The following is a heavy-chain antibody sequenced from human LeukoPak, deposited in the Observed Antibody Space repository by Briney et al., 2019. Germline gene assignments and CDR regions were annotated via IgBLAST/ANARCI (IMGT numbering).Heavy chain of an antibody. D-gene: IGHD3-10*01. CDR3: ARDRSMTPFDY. V-gene: IGHV3-30*04. Sequence: GRSLRLSRAASGFIFSSYALHWVRQAPGKGLEWVAFISYDGTNKYYADSVKGRFTISRDNSKNTLSLLMNSLRAEDAAVYYCARDRSMTPFDYWSHGTLVTVSS. CDR2: ISYDGTNK. CDR1: GFIFSSYA. J-gene: IGHJ4*01.